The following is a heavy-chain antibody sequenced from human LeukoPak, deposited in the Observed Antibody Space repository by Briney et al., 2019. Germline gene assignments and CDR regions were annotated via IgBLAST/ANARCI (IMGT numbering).Heavy chain of an antibody. V-gene: IGHV3-23*01. Sequence: GGSLRLSCAASGFTFSSFGMSWVRQAPGKGLEWVSAISSTGGTAYYADSVKGRFTISRDNSKNTLYLQMNSLRAEDTAVYYCARDHDYSNWFDPWGQGTLVTVSS. D-gene: IGHD4-11*01. CDR3: ARDHDYSNWFDP. CDR1: GFTFSSFG. CDR2: ISSTGGTA. J-gene: IGHJ5*02.